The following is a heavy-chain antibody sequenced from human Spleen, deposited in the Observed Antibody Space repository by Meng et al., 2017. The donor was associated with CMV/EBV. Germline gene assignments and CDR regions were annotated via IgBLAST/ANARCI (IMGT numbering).Heavy chain of an antibody. CDR1: EFNFNIYW. V-gene: IGHV3-7*01. J-gene: IGHJ4*02. CDR3: VRVTFDTIFGGTYFFDY. Sequence: GESLKISCAASEFNFNIYWMNWVRQAPGKGLEWVANIKPDGSEKFYVDSVKGRFTISRDNAKNSLYLQMNSLRAEDTAVYYCVRVTFDTIFGGTYFFDYWGQGALVTVSS. CDR2: IKPDGSEK. D-gene: IGHD3-3*01.